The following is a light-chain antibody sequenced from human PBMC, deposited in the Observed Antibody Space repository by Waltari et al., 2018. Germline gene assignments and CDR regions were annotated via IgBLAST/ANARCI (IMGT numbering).Light chain of an antibody. Sequence: EIVLTQSPGTLSLSPGERATLSCRASQSVRGSLAWYQRKADQAPRLLIYGASSRATGIPDRFSGSGSGTDFSLTISRLEPEDFAVYYCQHYVRLPATFGQGTKVEI. CDR3: QHYVRLPAT. J-gene: IGKJ1*01. V-gene: IGKV3-20*01. CDR1: QSVRGS. CDR2: GAS.